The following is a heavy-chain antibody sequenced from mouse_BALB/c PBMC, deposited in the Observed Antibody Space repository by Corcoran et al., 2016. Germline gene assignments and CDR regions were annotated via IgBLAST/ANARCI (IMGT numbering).Heavy chain of an antibody. D-gene: IGHD1-1*01. CDR1: GYTFTDYH. Sequence: EVLLQQSGPELVKPGASMKIPCKASGYTFTDYHLDWVKQSHGKSLEWIGDINPNNGGTIYNQKVKGKATLTVDKSSSTAYMELRSLTSEDTAVYFCARRDYYGSSPYDYWGQGTTLTVSS. CDR3: ARRDYYGSSPYDY. CDR2: INPNNGGT. J-gene: IGHJ2*01. V-gene: IGHV1-18*01.